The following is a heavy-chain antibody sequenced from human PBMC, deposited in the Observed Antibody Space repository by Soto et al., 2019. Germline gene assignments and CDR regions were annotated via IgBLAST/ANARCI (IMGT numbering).Heavy chain of an antibody. J-gene: IGHJ3*02. CDR2: INPNSGGT. CDR1: GYTFTGYY. Sequence: ASVKVSCKASGYTFTGYYMHWVRQAPGQGLEWMGWINPNSGGTNYAQKFQGWVTMTRDTPISTAYMELSRLRSDDTAVYYCARDQAGSWYAFDSWGQGTMVTVSS. D-gene: IGHD6-13*01. V-gene: IGHV1-2*04. CDR3: ARDQAGSWYAFDS.